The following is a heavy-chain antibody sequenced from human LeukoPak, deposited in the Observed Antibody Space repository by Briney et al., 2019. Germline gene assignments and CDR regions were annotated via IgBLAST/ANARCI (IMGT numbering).Heavy chain of an antibody. D-gene: IGHD1-26*01. CDR3: ARTEWELPPPYYFDY. Sequence: GGSLRLSCAASGFTFSSYSMNWVRQAPGKGLEWVSYISSSSSTIYYADSVKGRFTISRDNAKNSLYLQMNSLRDEDTAVYYCARTEWELPPPYYFDYWGQGTLVTVSS. CDR1: GFTFSSYS. J-gene: IGHJ4*02. CDR2: ISSSSSTI. V-gene: IGHV3-48*02.